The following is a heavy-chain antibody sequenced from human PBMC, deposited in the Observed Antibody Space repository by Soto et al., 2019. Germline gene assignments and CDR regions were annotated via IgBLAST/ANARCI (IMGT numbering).Heavy chain of an antibody. J-gene: IGHJ4*02. CDR3: ARDSKSWGGETH. CDR1: GFTVSSYY. Sequence: EVQLVETGGCLIQPGGSLRLSCAASGFTVSSYYMSWVRQAPGKGLEWVSVIYSGGSTYYADSVKGRFTISRDNSKNTLYLQINSLRAEDPAVYYCARDSKSWGGETHWGQGTLVTVSS. D-gene: IGHD3-16*01. CDR2: IYSGGST. V-gene: IGHV3-53*02.